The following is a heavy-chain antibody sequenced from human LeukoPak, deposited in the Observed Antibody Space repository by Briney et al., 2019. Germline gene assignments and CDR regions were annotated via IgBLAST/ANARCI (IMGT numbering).Heavy chain of an antibody. D-gene: IGHD6-13*01. CDR1: GGSISSYY. Sequence: PSETLSLTCTVSGGSISSYYWSWIRQPPGKGPEWIGYIYYSGSTNYNPSLKSRVTISVDTSKNQFSLKLSSVTAADTAVYYCARVVAAAGSNAFDIWGQGTMVTVSS. CDR3: ARVVAAAGSNAFDI. CDR2: IYYSGST. V-gene: IGHV4-59*01. J-gene: IGHJ3*02.